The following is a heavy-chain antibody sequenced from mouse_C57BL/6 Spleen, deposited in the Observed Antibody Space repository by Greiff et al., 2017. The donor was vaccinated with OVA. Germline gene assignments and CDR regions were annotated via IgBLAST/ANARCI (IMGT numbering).Heavy chain of an antibody. V-gene: IGHV2-2*01. CDR1: GFSLTSYG. J-gene: IGHJ1*03. CDR2: IWSGGST. Sequence: QVHVKQSGPGLVQPSQSLSITCTVSGFSLTSYGVHWVRQSPGKGLEWLGVIWSGGSTDYTAAFISRLSISKDNSKSQVFFKMNSLQADDTAIYYCARMDYYGSASWYFDVWGTGTTVTVSS. CDR3: ARMDYYGSASWYFDV. D-gene: IGHD1-1*01.